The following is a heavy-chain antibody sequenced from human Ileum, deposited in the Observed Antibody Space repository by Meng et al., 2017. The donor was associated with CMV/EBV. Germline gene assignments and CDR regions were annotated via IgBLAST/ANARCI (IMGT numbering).Heavy chain of an antibody. J-gene: IGHJ4*02. Sequence: ASVKVSCKASGYIFSSYGISWVRQAPGQGPEWMGWISAYNGYTRYAQKVQGRVTLTRDTSTSTAYMDLRSLRYDDTAVYYCARDRGGSSSSYDYWGQGTLVTGSS. CDR2: ISAYNGYT. CDR1: GYIFSSYG. V-gene: IGHV1-18*01. CDR3: ARDRGGSSSSYDY. D-gene: IGHD6-6*01.